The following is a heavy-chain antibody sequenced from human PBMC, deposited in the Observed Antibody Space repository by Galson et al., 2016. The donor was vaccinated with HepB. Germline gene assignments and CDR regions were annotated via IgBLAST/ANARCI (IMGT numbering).Heavy chain of an antibody. CDR3: GRGQIDFDF. Sequence: QSGAEVKKPGESLKISCKASGYAFTSNWIGWVRQMPEKGLEWMGIIFPGDSDTKYNPSFQGQVTMSVDKSTNTAYLQWYSLRASDTAIYYCGRGQIDFDFWGQGTLVTVSS. D-gene: IGHD2/OR15-2a*01. J-gene: IGHJ4*02. CDR2: IFPGDSDT. CDR1: GYAFTSNW. V-gene: IGHV5-51*03.